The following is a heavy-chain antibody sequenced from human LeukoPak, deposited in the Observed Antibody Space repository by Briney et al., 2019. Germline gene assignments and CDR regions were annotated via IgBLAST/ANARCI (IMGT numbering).Heavy chain of an antibody. D-gene: IGHD3-22*01. J-gene: IGHJ4*02. Sequence: GGSLRLSCTASGFTFSSYGMHWVRQAPGKGLEWVAVISYDGSNKYYADSVKGRFTISRDNSKNTLYLQMNSLRAEDTAVYYCAKDHTMIVGGGFDYWGQGTLVTVSS. CDR3: AKDHTMIVGGGFDY. CDR1: GFTFSSYG. V-gene: IGHV3-30*18. CDR2: ISYDGSNK.